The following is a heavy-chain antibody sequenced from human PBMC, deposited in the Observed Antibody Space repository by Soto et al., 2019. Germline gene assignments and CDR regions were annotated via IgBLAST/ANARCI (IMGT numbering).Heavy chain of an antibody. D-gene: IGHD2-15*01. CDR2: IDWDDDK. CDR3: ARMFHCSGGTCPFDY. Sequence: GPTLVNPTQTLALTCTFSGFSLSTSGMRVSWIRQPPGKALEWLARIDWDDDKFYNTSLKTRLTISKDSSKNQVVLTMTNMDPVDTATYYCARMFHCSGGTCPFDYWGQGALVTVSS. J-gene: IGHJ4*02. V-gene: IGHV2-70*04. CDR1: GFSLSTSGMR.